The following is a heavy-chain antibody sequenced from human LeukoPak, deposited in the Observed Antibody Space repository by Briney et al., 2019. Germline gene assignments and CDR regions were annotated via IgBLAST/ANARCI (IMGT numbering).Heavy chain of an antibody. Sequence: GASVKVSCKASGYTFTSYDINWVRQATGQGLEWMGWMNPNSGNTGYAQKFQGRVTITRNTSISTAYMELSSQRSEDTAVYYCARGSCSSTSCYTNYYYYYMDVWGKGTTVTVSS. J-gene: IGHJ6*03. CDR3: ARGSCSSTSCYTNYYYYYMDV. V-gene: IGHV1-8*03. D-gene: IGHD2-2*02. CDR1: GYTFTSYD. CDR2: MNPNSGNT.